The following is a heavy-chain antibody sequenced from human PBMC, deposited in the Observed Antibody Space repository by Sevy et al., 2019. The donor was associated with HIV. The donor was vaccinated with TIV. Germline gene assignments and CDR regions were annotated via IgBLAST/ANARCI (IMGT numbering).Heavy chain of an antibody. D-gene: IGHD2-8*01. CDR2: IWYDESNK. J-gene: IGHJ4*02. CDR1: GFTFSSYG. CDR3: GRDGEYCTNGVCSWGLFDY. V-gene: IGHV3-33*01. Sequence: GGSLRLSCAVSGFTFSSYGMHWVRQAPGKGLEWVAGIWYDESNKNYAGSVKGRFTISRDNSKNRLYVQINSLRAEDTDVYYCGRDGEYCTNGVCSWGLFDYWGQGTLVTVSS.